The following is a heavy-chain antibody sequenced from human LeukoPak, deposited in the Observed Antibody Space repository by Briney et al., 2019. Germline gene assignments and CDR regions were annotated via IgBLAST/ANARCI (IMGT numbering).Heavy chain of an antibody. J-gene: IGHJ3*02. CDR3: ARVPTLRTTMVRGALGTFDI. V-gene: IGHV4-34*01. Sequence: SETLSLTCAVYGGSFSSYYWSWIRQPPGEGLEWIGEINHSGSTDYNPSLKNRVTISVDTSNNQFSLKLSSVTAADTAVYYCARVPTLRTTMVRGALGTFDIWGQGTMVTVSS. D-gene: IGHD3-10*01. CDR2: INHSGST. CDR1: GGSFSSYY.